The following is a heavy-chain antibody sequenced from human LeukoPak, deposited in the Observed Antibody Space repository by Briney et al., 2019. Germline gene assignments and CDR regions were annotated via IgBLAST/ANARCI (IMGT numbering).Heavy chain of an antibody. J-gene: IGHJ4*02. CDR2: ISAYNGNT. CDR3: ARGSVWMGATTVVDY. Sequence: ASVKVSCKASGYTFTSYGISWVRQAPGQGLKWMGWISAYNGNTNYAQKLQGRVTMTTDTSTSTAYMELRSLRSDDTAVYYCARGSVWMGATTVVDYWGQGTLVTVSS. V-gene: IGHV1-18*01. D-gene: IGHD1-26*01. CDR1: GYTFTSYG.